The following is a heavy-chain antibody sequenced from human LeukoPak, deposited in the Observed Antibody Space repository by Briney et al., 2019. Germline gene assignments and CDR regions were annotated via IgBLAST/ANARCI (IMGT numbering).Heavy chain of an antibody. Sequence: SQTLSLTCAVSGGSISSGGYCWSWIRQPPGKGLEWIGYIYHSGSTYYNPSLKSRVTISVDRSKNQFSLKLNSVTAADTAVYYCARDVMVRGVISWFDPWGQGTLVTVSS. CDR3: ARDVMVRGVISWFDP. CDR2: IYHSGST. J-gene: IGHJ5*02. CDR1: GGSISSGGYC. D-gene: IGHD3-10*01. V-gene: IGHV4-30-2*01.